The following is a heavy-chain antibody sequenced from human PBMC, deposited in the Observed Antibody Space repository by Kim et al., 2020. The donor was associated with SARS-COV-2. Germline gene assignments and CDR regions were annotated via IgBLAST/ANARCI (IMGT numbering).Heavy chain of an antibody. CDR1: GYTFTSYG. D-gene: IGHD2-2*01. V-gene: IGHV1-18*01. CDR2: ISAYNGNT. CDR3: ARLNSLYCSSTSCYAVGYWFDP. J-gene: IGHJ5*02. Sequence: ASVKVSCKASGYTFTSYGISWVRQAPGQGLEWMGWISAYNGNTNYAQKLQGRVTMTTDTSTSTAYMELRSLRSDDTAVYYCARLNSLYCSSTSCYAVGYWFDPWGQGTLVTVSS.